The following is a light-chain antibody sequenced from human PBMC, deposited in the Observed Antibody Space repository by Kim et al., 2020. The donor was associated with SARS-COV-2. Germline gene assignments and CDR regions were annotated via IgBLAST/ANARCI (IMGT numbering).Light chain of an antibody. J-gene: IGKJ1*01. CDR3: QQYASSPQT. Sequence: PGERATLSCRATQSITNNFLAWYQQKPGQAPRLLIFGASRRATGIQDRFSGSGSGTDFTLTISRLEPEDFALYYCQQYASSPQTFGQGTKVDIK. CDR1: QSITNNF. V-gene: IGKV3-20*01. CDR2: GAS.